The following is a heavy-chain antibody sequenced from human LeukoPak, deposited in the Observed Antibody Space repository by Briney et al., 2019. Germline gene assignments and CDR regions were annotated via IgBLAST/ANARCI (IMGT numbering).Heavy chain of an antibody. CDR1: GLTFSSYA. Sequence: GGSLRLSCAASGLTFSSYAMHWVRQAPGKGLEWVAFISYDGSSKYYADSVKGRFTISRDNSKNTLYLQMNSLRAEDTAVYYCARPINRYIVVVPAAQGRSFDYWGQGTLVTVSS. CDR3: ARPINRYIVVVPAAQGRSFDY. D-gene: IGHD2-2*01. CDR2: ISYDGSSK. V-gene: IGHV3-30-3*01. J-gene: IGHJ4*02.